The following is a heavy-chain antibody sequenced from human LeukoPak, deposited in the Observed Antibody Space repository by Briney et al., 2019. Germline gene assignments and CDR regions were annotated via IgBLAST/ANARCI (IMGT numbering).Heavy chain of an antibody. CDR1: GFTFSSYA. CDR2: ISSNGGST. V-gene: IGHV3-64*01. CDR3: AREETDYYDSSGFVY. J-gene: IGHJ4*02. D-gene: IGHD3-22*01. Sequence: GSLRLSCAASGFTFSSYAMHWVRQAPGKGLEYVSAISSNGGSTYYANSAKGRFTISRDNSKNTLYLQMGSLRAEDMAVYYCAREETDYYDSSGFVYWGQGTLVTVSS.